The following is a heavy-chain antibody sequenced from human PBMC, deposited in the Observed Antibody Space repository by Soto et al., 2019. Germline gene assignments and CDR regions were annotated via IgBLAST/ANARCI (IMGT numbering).Heavy chain of an antibody. CDR3: AKRRGAGGHFDY. D-gene: IGHD2-15*01. V-gene: IGHV3-23*01. CDR1: GFTFSSYA. J-gene: IGHJ4*02. Sequence: PGGSLRLSCAASGFTFSSYAMGWVRQGPGKGLEWVAVVSIGGSTQYADSVRGRFTISRDNSKNTLSLQMNSLTAEDTAVYFCAKRRGAGGHFDYWGQGALVTVSS. CDR2: VSIGGST.